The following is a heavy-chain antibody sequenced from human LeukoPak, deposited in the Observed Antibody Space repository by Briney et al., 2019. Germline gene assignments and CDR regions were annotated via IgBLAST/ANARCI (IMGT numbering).Heavy chain of an antibody. CDR1: GGTFSSYA. CDR2: IIPIFGTA. V-gene: IGHV1-69*05. D-gene: IGHD6-6*01. CDR3: ARAEYSSSLANYYYYYMDV. Sequence: SVKVSCKASGGTFSSYAISWVRQAPGQGLEWMGGIIPIFGTANYAQKFQGRVTITTDESTSTAYMELSSLRSEDTAVYYCARAEYSSSLANYYYYYMDVWGKGTTVTVSS. J-gene: IGHJ6*03.